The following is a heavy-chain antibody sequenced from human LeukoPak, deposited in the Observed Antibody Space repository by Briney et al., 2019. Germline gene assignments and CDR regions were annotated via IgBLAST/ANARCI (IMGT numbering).Heavy chain of an antibody. D-gene: IGHD3-16*02. Sequence: GGSLRLSCAASGFTFSSYGMHWVRQAPGKGLEWVAVISYDGSNKYYADSVKGRFTISRDNSKNTLYLQMNSLRAEDTAVYYCAAAPQTYRYLAYWGQGTLVTVSS. V-gene: IGHV3-30*03. CDR2: ISYDGSNK. J-gene: IGHJ4*02. CDR3: AAAPQTYRYLAY. CDR1: GFTFSSYG.